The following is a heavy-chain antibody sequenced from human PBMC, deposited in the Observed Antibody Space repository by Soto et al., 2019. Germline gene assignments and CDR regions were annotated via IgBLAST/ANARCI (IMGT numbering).Heavy chain of an antibody. V-gene: IGHV3-23*01. Sequence: EVQLLESGGGLVQPGGSLRLSCAASGFTFSSYAMSWVRQAPGKGLEWVSAISGSGGSTYYADSVKGLLTISRDNSKNTLYLEMNSLRAEDTAVYYCAKDLYYYDRSGYPPNVDYWGQGTLVTVSS. CDR3: AKDLYYYDRSGYPPNVDY. CDR1: GFTFSSYA. D-gene: IGHD3-22*01. J-gene: IGHJ4*02. CDR2: ISGSGGST.